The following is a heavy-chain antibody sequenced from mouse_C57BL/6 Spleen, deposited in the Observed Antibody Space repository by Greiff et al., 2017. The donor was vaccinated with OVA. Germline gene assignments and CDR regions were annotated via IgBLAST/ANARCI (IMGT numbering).Heavy chain of an antibody. CDR2: IYPGDGDT. Sequence: VQGVESGAELVKPGASVKISCKASGYAFSSYWMNWVKQRPGKGLEWIGQIYPGDGDTNYNGKFKGKATLTADKSSSTAYMQLSSLTSEDSAVYFCARGYYGSNWYFDVWGTGTTVTVSS. CDR3: ARGYYGSNWYFDV. D-gene: IGHD1-1*01. V-gene: IGHV1-80*01. J-gene: IGHJ1*03. CDR1: GYAFSSYW.